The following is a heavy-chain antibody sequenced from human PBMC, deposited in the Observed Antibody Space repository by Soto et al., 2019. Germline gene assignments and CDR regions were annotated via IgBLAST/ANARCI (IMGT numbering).Heavy chain of an antibody. V-gene: IGHV3-30-3*01. CDR3: ARDPKTSGGQHWAFNYFDS. CDR2: ISYDGTNK. CDR1: GFSFSISP. J-gene: IGHJ4*02. Sequence: PGGSLRLSCAASGFSFSISPMQWVRHAPGKGPEWVALISYDGTNKFYADSVKGRFTISRDNSKSTLYLQVDSLRPEDAAVYYCARDPKTSGGQHWAFNYFDSWGQGTLVTVSS. D-gene: IGHD7-27*01.